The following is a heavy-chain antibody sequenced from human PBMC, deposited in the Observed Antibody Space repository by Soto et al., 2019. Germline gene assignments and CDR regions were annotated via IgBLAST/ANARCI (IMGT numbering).Heavy chain of an antibody. D-gene: IGHD3-9*01. J-gene: IGHJ5*02. CDR2: IYHSGST. Sequence: SETLSLTCAVSGGSISSSNWWSWVRQPPGKGLEWIGEIYHSGSTNYNPSLKSRVTISVDKSKNQFSLKLSSVTAADTAVYYCARGRGRYDILTGYYSRWFDPWGQGTLVTVSS. CDR3: ARGRGRYDILTGYYSRWFDP. V-gene: IGHV4-4*02. CDR1: GGSISSSNW.